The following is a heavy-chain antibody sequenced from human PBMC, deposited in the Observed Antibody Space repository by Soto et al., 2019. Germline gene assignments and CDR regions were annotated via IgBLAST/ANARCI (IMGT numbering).Heavy chain of an antibody. CDR2: ISSSSSYI. Sequence: EVQLVESGGGLVKPGGSLRLSCAASGFTFSSYSMNWVRQAPGKGLEWVSSISSSSSYIYYADSVKGRFTISRDNAKNSLYLQMNSLRAEDTAVYYCARVVPAKWELLTFGSVGLERHFDYWGQGTLVTVSS. CDR3: ARVVPAKWELLTFGSVGLERHFDY. CDR1: GFTFSSYS. J-gene: IGHJ4*02. V-gene: IGHV3-21*01. D-gene: IGHD1-26*01.